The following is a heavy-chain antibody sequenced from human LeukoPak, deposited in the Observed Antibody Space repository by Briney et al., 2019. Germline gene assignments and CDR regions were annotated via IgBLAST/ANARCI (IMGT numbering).Heavy chain of an antibody. CDR1: GFTFSSYW. CDR3: ARYGALDY. V-gene: IGHV3-7*04. CDR2: INQDGSEK. J-gene: IGHJ4*02. Sequence: GGSLRLSCATSGFTFSSYWMSWVRQAPGKGLQWVANINQDGSEKYYVDSVKGRFTISRDNAKNSLYLQMKSLRTEDTAVYYCARYGALDYWGQGTLVTVSS. D-gene: IGHD4-17*01.